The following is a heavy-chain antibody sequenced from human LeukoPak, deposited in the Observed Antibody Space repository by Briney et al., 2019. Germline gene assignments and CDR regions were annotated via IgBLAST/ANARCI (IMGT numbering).Heavy chain of an antibody. V-gene: IGHV1-69*05. CDR2: IIPIFGTA. CDR3: ARVGSQSVVPAAPYYYYYMDV. D-gene: IGHD2-2*01. CDR1: GGTFSSYA. Sequence: SVKVSCKASGGTFSSYAISWVRQAPGQGLEWMGGIIPIFGTANYAQKFQGRVTITTDESTSTAYMELSSLRSEDTAVYYCARVGSQSVVPAAPYYYYYMDVWGKGTTVTVSS. J-gene: IGHJ6*03.